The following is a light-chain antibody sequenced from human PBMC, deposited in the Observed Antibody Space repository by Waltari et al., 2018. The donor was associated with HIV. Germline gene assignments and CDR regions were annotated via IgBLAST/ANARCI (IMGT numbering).Light chain of an antibody. CDR1: SSNSGRTY. V-gene: IGLV1-47*01. Sequence: QSVLTPPPSASGTPGQRVAIPCSGSSSNSGRTYVYWYQQVPGAAPKLLLYRNNQRHSGVPDRFSGSKSGASASLAISGLRSDDEADYYCAAWDDSLKNYVFGTGTRVTVL. CDR3: AAWDDSLKNYV. J-gene: IGLJ1*01. CDR2: RNN.